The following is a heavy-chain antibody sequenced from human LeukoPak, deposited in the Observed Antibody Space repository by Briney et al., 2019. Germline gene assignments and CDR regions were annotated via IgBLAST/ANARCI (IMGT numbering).Heavy chain of an antibody. Sequence: GESLKISYKGSGYSFTSYWIGWVRQMPGKGLEWMGIIYPGDSDTRYSPSFQGQVTISADKSMSTAYLQWSSLKASDTAMYYCARRAYYYDSSGYAIDYWGQGTLVTVSS. J-gene: IGHJ4*02. CDR2: IYPGDSDT. CDR3: ARRAYYYDSSGYAIDY. CDR1: GYSFTSYW. V-gene: IGHV5-51*01. D-gene: IGHD3-22*01.